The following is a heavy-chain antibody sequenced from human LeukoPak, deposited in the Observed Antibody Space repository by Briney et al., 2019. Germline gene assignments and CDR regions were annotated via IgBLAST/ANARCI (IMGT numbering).Heavy chain of an antibody. Sequence: SETLSLTCTVSGDSFTSVTDYWAWIRQPPGKGLEWIGYVYYRGNTNYNPSLKSRVTISVDMSKNQFSLKLSSVTAADTAVYYCARGIAAAGTVKGQYYFDYWGQGTLVTVSS. J-gene: IGHJ4*02. CDR1: GDSFTSVTDY. D-gene: IGHD6-13*01. CDR3: ARGIAAAGTVKGQYYFDY. V-gene: IGHV4-61*05. CDR2: VYYRGNT.